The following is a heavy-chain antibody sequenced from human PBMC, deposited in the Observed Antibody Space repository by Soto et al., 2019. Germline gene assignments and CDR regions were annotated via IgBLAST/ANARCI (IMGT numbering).Heavy chain of an antibody. D-gene: IGHD1-26*01. V-gene: IGHV3-23*01. CDR2: ISGSGGST. CDR1: GFTFSSYA. J-gene: IGHJ3*02. Sequence: EVQLLESGGGLVQPGGSLRLSCAASGFTFSSYAMSWVRQAPGKGLEWVSAISGSGGSTYYADSVKGRFTISRDNSKNTLYLQMNILRAEDTAVYYCAKQKWELLDAFDIWGQGTMVTVSS. CDR3: AKQKWELLDAFDI.